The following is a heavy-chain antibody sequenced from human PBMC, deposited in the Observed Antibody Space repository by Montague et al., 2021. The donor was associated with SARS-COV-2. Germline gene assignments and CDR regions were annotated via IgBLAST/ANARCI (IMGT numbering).Heavy chain of an antibody. CDR1: GGSVSSGSYY. Sequence: SETLSLTCTVSGGSVSSGSYYWSWIRQPPGKGLEWIWYIYYSGSTNYNPSLKSRVTMSVDTSKNQFSLKLSSVTAADTAVYYCARDGVLRYFDWLGDRYGMDVWGQGTTVTVSS. CDR2: IYYSGST. D-gene: IGHD3-9*01. J-gene: IGHJ6*02. CDR3: ARDGVLRYFDWLGDRYGMDV. V-gene: IGHV4-61*01.